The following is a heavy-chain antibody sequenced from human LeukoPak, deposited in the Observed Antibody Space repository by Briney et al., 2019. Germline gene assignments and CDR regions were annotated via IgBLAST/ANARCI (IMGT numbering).Heavy chain of an antibody. CDR2: INPNSGGT. Sequence: ASVKVSCKASGYTFTDYYMHWVRQAPGQGLEYMGWINPNSGGTNYAQKLQGRVTMTTDTSTSTAYMELRSLRSDDTAVYYCARDRGKTTWFDPWGQGTLVTVSS. D-gene: IGHD1-14*01. CDR3: ARDRGKTTWFDP. V-gene: IGHV1-2*02. J-gene: IGHJ5*02. CDR1: GYTFTDYY.